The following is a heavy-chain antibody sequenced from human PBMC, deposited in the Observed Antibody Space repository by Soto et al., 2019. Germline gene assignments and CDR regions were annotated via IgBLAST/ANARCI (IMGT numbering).Heavy chain of an antibody. J-gene: IGHJ4*02. CDR1: GFTFSSYA. Sequence: EVQLLESGGGLVQPGGSLRLSCAASGFTFSSYAMSWVRQAPGKGLEWVSAISGSGGSTYYADFVKGRFTISRDNSKNTLYLQMNSLRAEDTAVYYCARFGSGNPFEDYWGQGTLVTVSS. CDR2: ISGSGGST. V-gene: IGHV3-23*01. D-gene: IGHD3-10*01. CDR3: ARFGSGNPFEDY.